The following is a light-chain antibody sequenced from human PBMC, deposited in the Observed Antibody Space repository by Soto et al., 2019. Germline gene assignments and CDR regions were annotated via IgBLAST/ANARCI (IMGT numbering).Light chain of an antibody. CDR2: DAS. CDR3: QHPKWA. J-gene: IGKJ1*01. CDR1: QSLSSSQ. V-gene: IGKV3D-20*02. Sequence: EIVLTQSPGTLSLSPGERATLSCRASQSLSSSQLAWYQQKPGQAPRLLIHDASSRATGISDRFTGSGSGTDFTLTITTLEPEDSGTYYCQHPKWAFGQGTTVEI.